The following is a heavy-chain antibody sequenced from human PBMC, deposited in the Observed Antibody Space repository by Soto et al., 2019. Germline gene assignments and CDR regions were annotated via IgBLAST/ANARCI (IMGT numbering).Heavy chain of an antibody. Sequence: GASVKVSCKASGGTFSNFVISWVRQAPGQGLEWTGGIIPIFGTANYAQKFQGRVTITADESTSTAYMELSSLRAEDTAVYHCAREGPYKPSAYDSSGYYFMDVWGQGTTVTVSS. CDR1: GGTFSNFV. J-gene: IGHJ6*02. CDR3: AREGPYKPSAYDSSGYYFMDV. V-gene: IGHV1-69*13. D-gene: IGHD3-22*01. CDR2: IIPIFGTA.